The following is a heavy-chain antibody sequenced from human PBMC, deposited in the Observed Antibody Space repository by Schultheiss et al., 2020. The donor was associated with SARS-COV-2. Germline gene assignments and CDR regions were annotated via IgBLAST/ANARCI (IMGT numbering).Heavy chain of an antibody. CDR2: ISGSGGST. D-gene: IGHD1-26*01. CDR1: GFTFSSYA. V-gene: IGHV3-23*01. CDR3: AKDLIVGATNHAEYFQH. Sequence: GGSLRLSCAASGFTFSSYAMSWVRQAPGKGLEWVSTISGSGGSTYYADSVKGRFTFFRDNSKNTLYLQMNSLRAEDTAVYYCAKDLIVGATNHAEYFQHWGQGTLGTVSS. J-gene: IGHJ1*01.